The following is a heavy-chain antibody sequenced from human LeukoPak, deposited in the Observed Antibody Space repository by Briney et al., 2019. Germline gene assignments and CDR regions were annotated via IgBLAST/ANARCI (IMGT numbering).Heavy chain of an antibody. J-gene: IGHJ4*02. CDR3: ARARDGYNSCFDY. Sequence: PGGSLRLSCAASGFIFSSYTMHWVRQAPGEGLEWVAVISYDGSDKYYADSVKGRFTISRDNSKNTLYLQMNSLRAEDTAVYYCARARDGYNSCFDYWGQGTLVTVSS. CDR2: ISYDGSDK. D-gene: IGHD5-24*01. V-gene: IGHV3-30*04. CDR1: GFIFSSYT.